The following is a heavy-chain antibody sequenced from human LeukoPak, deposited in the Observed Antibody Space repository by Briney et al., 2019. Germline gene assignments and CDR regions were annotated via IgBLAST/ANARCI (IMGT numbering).Heavy chain of an antibody. Sequence: GGSLRLSCAASGFTFSDYYMSWIRQAPGKGLEWVSYISSSGSTIYYADSVKGRFTISGDNAKNSLYLQMNSLRAEDTAVYYCARDRLAPHYYDSSGFFDYWGQGTLVTVSS. CDR3: ARDRLAPHYYDSSGFFDY. V-gene: IGHV3-11*01. CDR2: ISSSGSTI. D-gene: IGHD3-22*01. J-gene: IGHJ4*02. CDR1: GFTFSDYY.